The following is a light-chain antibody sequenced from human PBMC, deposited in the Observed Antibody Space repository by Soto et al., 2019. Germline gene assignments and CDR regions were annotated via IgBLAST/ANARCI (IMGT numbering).Light chain of an antibody. Sequence: QSVLTQPPSASGTPGQRVTISCSGSNSNIGSNYVYWYQQLPGTAPKLLIYRTNQRPSGVPDRFSGSKSGTSASLAISGLRCEDEADYYCAAWDDSRHVVFGVGTKLTVL. CDR1: NSNIGSNY. J-gene: IGLJ2*01. V-gene: IGLV1-47*01. CDR3: AAWDDSRHVV. CDR2: RTN.